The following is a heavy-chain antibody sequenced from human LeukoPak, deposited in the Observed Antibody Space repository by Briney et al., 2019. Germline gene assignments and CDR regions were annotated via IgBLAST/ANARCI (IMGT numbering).Heavy chain of an antibody. D-gene: IGHD5-24*01. CDR3: AKDRRWLQPKYYFDY. Sequence: GGSLRLSTAASRFTFSSYCTHWVRQAPAKRPDRVADIWYDGSNKYYADSVKGRFTISRDNSKNTLYLQMNSLRAEDTAVYYCAKDRRWLQPKYYFDYWGQGTLVTVSS. J-gene: IGHJ4*02. CDR1: RFTFSSYC. V-gene: IGHV3-33*06. CDR2: IWYDGSNK.